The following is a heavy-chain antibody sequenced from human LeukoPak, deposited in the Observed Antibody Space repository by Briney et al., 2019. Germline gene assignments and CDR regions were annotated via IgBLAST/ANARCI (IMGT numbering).Heavy chain of an antibody. CDR1: GFTFSSYA. CDR2: ISGSGGST. CDR3: AKVGSSGWYLFMAFDY. D-gene: IGHD6-19*01. V-gene: IGHV3-23*01. Sequence: GGSLRLSCAASGFTFSSYAMSWVRQAPGKGLEWVSAISGSGGSTYYADSVKGRFTISRDNSKNTLYLQMNSLRAEDTAVYYCAKVGSSGWYLFMAFDYWGRGTLVTVSS. J-gene: IGHJ4*02.